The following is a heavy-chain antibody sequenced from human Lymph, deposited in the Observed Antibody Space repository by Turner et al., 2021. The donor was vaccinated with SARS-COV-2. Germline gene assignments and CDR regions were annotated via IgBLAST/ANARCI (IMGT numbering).Heavy chain of an antibody. J-gene: IGHJ6*02. V-gene: IGHV3-33*01. CDR3: ARGSAGGDV. CDR2: IWYDGSNK. D-gene: IGHD6-13*01. CDR1: GFTFSSYG. Sequence: VHLVESGGGVVQPGRSLRLSCAASGFTFSSYGMHWFRQAPGKGLEWVAFIWYDGSNKYYADSVKGRFTISRDNSKNTLYLQMSSLRVEDTAVYYCARGSAGGDVWGQGTTVTVSS.